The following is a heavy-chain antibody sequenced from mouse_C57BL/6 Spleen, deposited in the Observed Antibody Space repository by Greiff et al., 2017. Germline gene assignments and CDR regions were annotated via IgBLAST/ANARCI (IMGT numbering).Heavy chain of an antibody. Sequence: QVQLKQPGAELVKPGASVKLSCKASGYTFTSYWMHWVKQRPGQGLEWIGMIHPNSGSTNYNEKFKSKATLTVDKSSSTAYLQLSSLTSEDSAVYYCARSSGSSYDWFAYWGQGTLVTVSA. J-gene: IGHJ3*01. CDR3: ARSSGSSYDWFAY. CDR2: IHPNSGST. V-gene: IGHV1-64*01. CDR1: GYTFTSYW. D-gene: IGHD1-1*01.